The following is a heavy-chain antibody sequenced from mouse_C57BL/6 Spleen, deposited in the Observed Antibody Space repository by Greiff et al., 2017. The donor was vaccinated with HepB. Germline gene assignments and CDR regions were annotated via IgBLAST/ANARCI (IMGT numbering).Heavy chain of an antibody. CDR2: IHPSDSDT. Sequence: QVQLQQPGAELVKPGASVKVSCKASGYTFTSYWMHWVKQRPGQGLEWIGRIHPSDSDTNYNQKFKGKATLTVDKSSSTAYMQLSSLTSKDSAVFYCEILREGSGWGYAMDYWGQGTSVTVSS. CDR1: GYTFTSYW. J-gene: IGHJ4*01. CDR3: EILREGSGWGYAMDY. V-gene: IGHV1-74*01. D-gene: IGHD3-3*01.